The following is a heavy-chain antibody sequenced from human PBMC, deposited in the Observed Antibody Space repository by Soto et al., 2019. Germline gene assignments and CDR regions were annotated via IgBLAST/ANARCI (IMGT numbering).Heavy chain of an antibody. Sequence: EVRLLESGGGLVKPGRSLRLSCATSGLTFSNYAMSWIRQAPGGGLEWVSSMSGSSSTTYYADSVKVRFTISRDRSKNTLYLQMSSLRAEDTALYYCAKNQERELPRVIDFWGQGTLVTVSS. D-gene: IGHD1-7*01. CDR3: AKNQERELPRVIDF. V-gene: IGHV3-23*01. J-gene: IGHJ4*02. CDR2: MSGSSSTT. CDR1: GLTFSNYA.